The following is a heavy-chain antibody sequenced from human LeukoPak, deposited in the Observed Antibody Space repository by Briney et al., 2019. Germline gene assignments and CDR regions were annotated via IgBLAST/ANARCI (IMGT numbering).Heavy chain of an antibody. Sequence: PGGSLRLSCAVSGFSVSNTYMSWVRQAPGKGLEWVSVIYSGDSGVSTYYADSVKGRFTISRHNSKNTLYLQMSSLRAEDTAVYFCARSAARLRYYYAMDVWGQGTTVTV. CDR3: ARSAARLRYYYAMDV. V-gene: IGHV3-53*04. CDR1: GFSVSNTY. CDR2: IYSGDSGVST. J-gene: IGHJ6*02. D-gene: IGHD6-6*01.